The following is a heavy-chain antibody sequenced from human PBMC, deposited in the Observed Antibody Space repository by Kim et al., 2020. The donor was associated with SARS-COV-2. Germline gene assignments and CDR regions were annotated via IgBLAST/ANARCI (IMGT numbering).Heavy chain of an antibody. CDR3: ATDRRFCDDKCYPQ. CDR1: GDSVTNSNYY. J-gene: IGHJ4*02. D-gene: IGHD2-21*01. Sequence: SETLSLTCTVSGDSVTNSNYYWSWIRQPPGKGLEWIGYITHTGNSIYSPSLKSRLTMSADTTRNQLSLSLRSVTAADTAIYYCATDRRFCDDKCYPQWGQGALVTVS. CDR2: ITHTGNS. V-gene: IGHV4-61*01.